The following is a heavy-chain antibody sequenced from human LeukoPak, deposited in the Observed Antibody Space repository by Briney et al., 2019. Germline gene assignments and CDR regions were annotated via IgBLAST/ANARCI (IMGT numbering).Heavy chain of an antibody. Sequence: ASAKVSCKASGYTFTDYYMHWVRQAPGQGLEWMGWINPNSGGTNYAQKFQGRVTMTRDTSISAAYMELSRLRSDDTAVYYCARSPTYYYGSVGPYGMDVWGQGTTVTVSS. CDR2: INPNSGGT. D-gene: IGHD3-10*01. CDR3: ARSPTYYYGSVGPYGMDV. V-gene: IGHV1-2*02. J-gene: IGHJ6*02. CDR1: GYTFTDYY.